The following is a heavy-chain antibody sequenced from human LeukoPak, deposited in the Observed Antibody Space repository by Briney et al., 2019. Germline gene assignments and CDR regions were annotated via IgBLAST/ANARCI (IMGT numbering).Heavy chain of an antibody. Sequence: GESLKISCKGSGYSFISYWIGWVRQMPGKGLEWMGIIYPGDSDTRYSPSFQGQVTTSADMSINTAYLQWSSLKASDTAIYYCARFDCGGDCYSGDYWGQGTLVTVSS. CDR2: IYPGDSDT. V-gene: IGHV5-51*01. D-gene: IGHD2-21*02. CDR1: GYSFISYW. J-gene: IGHJ4*02. CDR3: ARFDCGGDCYSGDY.